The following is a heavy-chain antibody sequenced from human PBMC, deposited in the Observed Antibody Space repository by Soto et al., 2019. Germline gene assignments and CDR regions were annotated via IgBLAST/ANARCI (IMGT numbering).Heavy chain of an antibody. Sequence: QVQLVQSGAEVKEPGSSVKVSCKASGGSFRSSDISWVRQAPVQGLEWMGEIIPVFDKANYAQKFQGRLLITGDEPTGTVSMELSSLSSEDTAVYFCARLRRDWGDAFDLWGRGTVVTVSS. CDR1: GGSFRSSD. CDR2: IIPVFDKA. D-gene: IGHD3-16*01. V-gene: IGHV1-69*01. J-gene: IGHJ3*01. CDR3: ARLRRDWGDAFDL.